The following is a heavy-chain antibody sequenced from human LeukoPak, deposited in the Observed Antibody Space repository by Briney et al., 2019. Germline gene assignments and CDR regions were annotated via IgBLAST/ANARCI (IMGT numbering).Heavy chain of an antibody. V-gene: IGHV3-23*01. Sequence: GGSLRLSCAASGFTFSSYAMSWVRQAPGKGLEWVSAISGSGGSTYYSDSVKGRFTISRDNSKNTLYLQMNSLRAEETAVYYCAKDPRRTIFGVVIYPLDAFDIWGQGTMVTVSS. D-gene: IGHD3-3*01. J-gene: IGHJ3*02. CDR3: AKDPRRTIFGVVIYPLDAFDI. CDR2: ISGSGGST. CDR1: GFTFSSYA.